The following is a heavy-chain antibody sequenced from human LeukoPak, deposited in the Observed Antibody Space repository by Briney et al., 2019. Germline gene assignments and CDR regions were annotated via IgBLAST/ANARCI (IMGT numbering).Heavy chain of an antibody. V-gene: IGHV1-18*01. J-gene: IGHJ5*02. Sequence: GASVKVSCKASGYSFINYGITWVRQAPGQGLEWMGWSSPYNGNTNYAQKFQGRVTMTTDTSTNTAYMELRSLRSSDTAVYYCARGGIDIVTVPVSNWFDPWGQGTLVTVSS. D-gene: IGHD2/OR15-2a*01. CDR1: GYSFINYG. CDR2: SSPYNGNT. CDR3: ARGGIDIVTVPVSNWFDP.